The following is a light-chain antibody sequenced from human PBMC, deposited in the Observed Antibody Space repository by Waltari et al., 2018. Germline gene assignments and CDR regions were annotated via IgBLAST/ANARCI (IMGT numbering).Light chain of an antibody. J-gene: IGLJ3*02. CDR2: DDN. V-gene: IGLV1-51*01. CDR3: GTWDSSLSAGV. CDR1: SSNIGKNY. Sequence: QSVLTQPPSVSAAPGQKVTISCSGSSSNIGKNYVSWYQVLPGIAPKLLIYDDNNRPSGVPGRFSGSKSGTSATLDITGLQTGDETEYYCGTWDSSLSAGVFGGGTRLTVL.